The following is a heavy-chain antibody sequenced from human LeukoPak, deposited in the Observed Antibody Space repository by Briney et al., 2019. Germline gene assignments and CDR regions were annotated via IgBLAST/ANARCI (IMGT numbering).Heavy chain of an antibody. J-gene: IGHJ4*02. D-gene: IGHD3-22*01. CDR1: GVTFDDYG. CDR3: ARGGDSSGSYFDY. Sequence: GGSLRLSCAASGVTFDDYGMSWVRQAPGKGLEWVSGINWNGGSTGYADSVKGRFTVSRDNATNSLYLQMNSLRAEDTALYYCARGGDSSGSYFDYWGQGTLVTVSS. CDR2: INWNGGST. V-gene: IGHV3-20*04.